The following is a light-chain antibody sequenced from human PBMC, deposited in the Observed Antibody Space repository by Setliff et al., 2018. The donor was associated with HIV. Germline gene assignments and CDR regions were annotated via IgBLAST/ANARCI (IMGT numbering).Light chain of an antibody. J-gene: IGLJ1*01. Sequence: QSALTQPPSVSGAPGQRVTISCTGSSSNIGAGYDVHWYQQVPGTAPSLLIYGNNNRPSGVPDRFSGSKSGTSASLAITGLQVEDEADYYCQSYDRSLSGSKVFGTGTKVTVL. CDR3: QSYDRSLSGSKV. CDR1: SSNIGAGYD. CDR2: GNN. V-gene: IGLV1-40*01.